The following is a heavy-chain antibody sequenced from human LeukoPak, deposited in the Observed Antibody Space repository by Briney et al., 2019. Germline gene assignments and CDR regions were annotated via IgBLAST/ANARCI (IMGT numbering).Heavy chain of an antibody. CDR3: ASRRYCSGGSCYDDVFDI. D-gene: IGHD2-15*01. CDR2: MNPNSGNT. J-gene: IGHJ3*02. V-gene: IGHV1-8*01. CDR1: GYTFTSYD. Sequence: ASVKVSCKASGYTFTSYDINWVRQATGQGLEWMGWMNPNSGNTGYAQKLQGRVTMTTDTSTSTAYMELRSLRSDDTAVYYCASRRYCSGGSCYDDVFDIWGQGTMVTVSS.